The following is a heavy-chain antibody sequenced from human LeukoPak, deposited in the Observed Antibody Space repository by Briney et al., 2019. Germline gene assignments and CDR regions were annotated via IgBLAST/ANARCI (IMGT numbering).Heavy chain of an antibody. J-gene: IGHJ4*02. V-gene: IGHV1-2*02. D-gene: IGHD6-13*01. CDR2: INPNSGGT. Sequence: ASVKVSCKASGYTFTGYYMHWVRQAPGQGLEWMGWINPNSGGTNYAQKFQGRVTMTRDTFISTAYMELSRLRSDDTAVYYCARGELDSSSWEGWGQGTLVTVSS. CDR1: GYTFTGYY. CDR3: ARGELDSSSWEG.